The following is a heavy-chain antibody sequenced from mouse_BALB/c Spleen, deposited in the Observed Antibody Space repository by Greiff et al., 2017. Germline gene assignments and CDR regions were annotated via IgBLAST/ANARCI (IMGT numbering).Heavy chain of an antibody. CDR3: VTGTRRGYYFDY. J-gene: IGHJ2*01. CDR2: IRSKSNNYAT. CDR1: GFTFNTYA. Sequence: DAGGGLVQPKGSLKLSCAASGFTFNTYAMNWVRQAPGKGLEWVARIRSKSNNYATYYADSVKDRFTISRDDSQSMLYLQMNNLKTEDTAMYYCVTGTRRGYYFDYWGQGTTLTVSS. V-gene: IGHV10-1*02. D-gene: IGHD4-1*01.